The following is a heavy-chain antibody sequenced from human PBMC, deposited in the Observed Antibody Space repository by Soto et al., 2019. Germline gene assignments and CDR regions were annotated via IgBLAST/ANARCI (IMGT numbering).Heavy chain of an antibody. CDR1: GFTFSSYS. J-gene: IGHJ6*03. D-gene: IGHD5-12*01. V-gene: IGHV3-21*01. CDR3: ARDGDIVATMGYYYYYYMDV. CDR2: ISSSSSYI. Sequence: GGSLRLSCAASGFTFSSYSMNWVRQAPGKGLEWVSSISSSSSYIYYADSVKGRFTISRDNAKNSLYLQMNSLRAEDTAVYYCARDGDIVATMGYYYYYYMDVWGKGTTVTVSS.